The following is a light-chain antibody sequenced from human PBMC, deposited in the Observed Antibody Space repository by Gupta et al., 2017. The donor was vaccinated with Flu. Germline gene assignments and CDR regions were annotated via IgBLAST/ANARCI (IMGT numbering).Light chain of an antibody. CDR1: NVGSND. CDR3: HVSDSSNARV. V-gene: IGLV3-9*01. Sequence: RGQKARVNCGGNNVGSNDVQCYQQKAGQAPVRFILRDNNGPSAIPERFSGANAGTTATITTSTAEAGGEADYYSHVSDSSNARVFGGGTKLTVL. J-gene: IGLJ3*02. CDR2: RDN.